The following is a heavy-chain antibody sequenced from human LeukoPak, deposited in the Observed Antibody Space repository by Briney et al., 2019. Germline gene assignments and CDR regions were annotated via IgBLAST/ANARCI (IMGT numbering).Heavy chain of an antibody. V-gene: IGHV4-30-4*08. CDR1: AGSISSGDYY. CDR3: ARFDPELYYFDY. Sequence: SQTLSLTCTVSAGSISSGDYYWSWIRQPPGKGLEWSGYIYNSGSTYYNPSLKSRVTISVDTSKNQFSLKLSSVTAADTAVYYCARFDPELYYFDYWGQGTLVTVSS. D-gene: IGHD3-10*01. J-gene: IGHJ4*02. CDR2: IYNSGST.